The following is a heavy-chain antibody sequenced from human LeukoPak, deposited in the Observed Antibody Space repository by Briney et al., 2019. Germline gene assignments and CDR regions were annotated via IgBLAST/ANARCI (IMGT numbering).Heavy chain of an antibody. CDR1: GFTFSSYE. J-gene: IGHJ4*02. CDR3: ARDLYTVTTIYFDY. V-gene: IGHV3-48*03. Sequence: PGGSLRLSCAASGFTFSSYEMDWVRQAPGEGLEWVSYISSSGATIYYADSVKGRFTISRDNAKNSLYLQMNSLRAEDTAVYYCARDLYTVTTIYFDYWGQGTLVTVSS. D-gene: IGHD4-17*01. CDR2: ISSSGATI.